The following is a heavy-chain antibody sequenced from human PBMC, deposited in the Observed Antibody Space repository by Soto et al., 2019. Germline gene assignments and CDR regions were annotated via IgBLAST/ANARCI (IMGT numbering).Heavy chain of an antibody. J-gene: IGHJ4*02. CDR3: ASSFTYYYDSSGFV. V-gene: IGHV4-31*03. CDR2: IYYSGST. CDR1: GGSISSGGYY. D-gene: IGHD3-22*01. Sequence: SETLSLTCTVSGGSISSGGYYWGWIRQHPGKGLEWIGYIYYSGSTYYNPSLKSRVTISVDTSKNQFSLKLSSVTAADTAVYYCASSFTYYYDSSGFVWGQGTLVTVSS.